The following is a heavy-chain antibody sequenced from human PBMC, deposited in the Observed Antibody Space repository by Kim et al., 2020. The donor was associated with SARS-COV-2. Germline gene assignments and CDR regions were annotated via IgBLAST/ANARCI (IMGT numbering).Heavy chain of an antibody. D-gene: IGHD3-22*01. CDR3: ARGRDHYYDSSGYPY. J-gene: IGHJ4*02. V-gene: IGHV4-59*01. Sequence: SETLSLTCTVSGGSISSYYWSWIRQPPGKGLEWIGYIYYSGSTNYNPSLKSRVTISIDTSKNQFSLKLSSVTAAETAVYYCARGRDHYYDSSGYPYWGQGTLVTVSS. CDR1: GGSISSYY. CDR2: IYYSGST.